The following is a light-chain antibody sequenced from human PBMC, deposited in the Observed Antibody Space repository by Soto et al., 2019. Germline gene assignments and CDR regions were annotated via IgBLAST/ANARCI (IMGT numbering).Light chain of an antibody. CDR2: EVS. CDR1: SSDVGGYNY. J-gene: IGLJ2*01. Sequence: QSALTQPPSASGSPGQSVTISCTGTSSDVGGYNYVSWYQQHPGKAPKLMIYEVSKRPSGVPYRFSGSKSGNTASLTVSGRQAEDEADYYCSSYSGSSNLVFGGGTKLTVL. CDR3: SSYSGSSNLV. V-gene: IGLV2-8*01.